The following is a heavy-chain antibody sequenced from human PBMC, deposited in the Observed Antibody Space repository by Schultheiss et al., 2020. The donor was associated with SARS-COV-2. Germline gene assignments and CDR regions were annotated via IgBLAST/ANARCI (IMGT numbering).Heavy chain of an antibody. J-gene: IGHJ4*02. CDR1: GGSFSGYY. CDR2: INHSGST. CDR3: ARGRKPKYSSGWYVGGDFDY. Sequence: GSLRLSCAVYGGSFSGYYWSWIRQPPGKGLEWIGEINHSGSTNYNPSLKSRVTISVDTSKNQFSLKLSSVTAADTAVYYCARGRKPKYSSGWYVGGDFDYWGQGTLVTVSS. D-gene: IGHD6-19*01. V-gene: IGHV4-34*01.